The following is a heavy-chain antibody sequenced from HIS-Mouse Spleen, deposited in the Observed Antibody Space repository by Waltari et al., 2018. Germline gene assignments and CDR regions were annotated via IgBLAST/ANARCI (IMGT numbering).Heavy chain of an antibody. J-gene: IGHJ4*02. Sequence: EVQLVESGGGWVQPGGSLRLSVAASRFTVSSHSMSRVCQAPGKGLEWVSVIYSGGSTYYAESVKGRFTISRDNSKNTLYLQMNSLRAEDTAVYYCARDIKAAACWGQGTLVTVSS. CDR3: ARDIKAAAC. CDR2: IYSGGST. CDR1: RFTVSSHS. V-gene: IGHV3-66*01. D-gene: IGHD6-13*01.